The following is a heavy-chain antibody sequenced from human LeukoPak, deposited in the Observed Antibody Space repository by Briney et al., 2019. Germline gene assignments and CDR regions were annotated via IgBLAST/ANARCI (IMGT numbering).Heavy chain of an antibody. D-gene: IGHD6-13*01. V-gene: IGHV4-34*01. J-gene: IGHJ5*02. CDR1: GGSFSGYY. Sequence: SETLSLTCAVYGGSFSGYYWSWIRQPPGKGLEWIGEINHSGSTNYNPSLKSRVTISVATSKNQFSLKLSSVTAADTAVYSCARGPSIAAAALSWFDPWGQGTLVTVSS. CDR2: INHSGST. CDR3: ARGPSIAAAALSWFDP.